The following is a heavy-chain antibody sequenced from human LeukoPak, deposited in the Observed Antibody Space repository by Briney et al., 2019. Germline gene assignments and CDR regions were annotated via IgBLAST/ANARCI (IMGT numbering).Heavy chain of an antibody. J-gene: IGHJ4*02. CDR2: ISSSGSTI. D-gene: IGHD5-24*01. V-gene: IGHV3-48*01. Sequence: PGGSLRLSCTTSGFSFSDNAINWARQPPGKGLERISYISSSGSTIYYADSVKGRFTISRDNALDSVYLQMNSLRAEDTAIYYCARGSGRWIQIDYWGQGTLVTVSS. CDR1: GFSFSDNA. CDR3: ARGSGRWIQIDY.